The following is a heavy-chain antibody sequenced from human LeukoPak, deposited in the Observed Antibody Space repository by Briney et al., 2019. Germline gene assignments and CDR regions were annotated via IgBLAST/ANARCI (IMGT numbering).Heavy chain of an antibody. CDR3: ARDLPYPMDAFDI. J-gene: IGHJ3*02. V-gene: IGHV4-4*07. CDR2: IYPSGNT. CDR1: GGSISSYY. Sequence: SETLSLTCTVSGGSISSYYWSWIRQPAGKGLEWIGRIYPSGNTNYNPSLKSRVTMSLDTSKNQFSLKLSSVTAADTAVFYCARDLPYPMDAFDIWGHGTMVTVSS.